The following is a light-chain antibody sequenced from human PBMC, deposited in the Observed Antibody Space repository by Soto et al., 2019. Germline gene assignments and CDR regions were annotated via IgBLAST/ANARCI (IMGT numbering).Light chain of an antibody. CDR1: QSIRSW. Sequence: DIQMTPSPSILSASVGDRVTITCLASQSIRSWLAWYQQKPGKAPKVLIYDASTLESGVPSRFSGSGSGTEFTLTINTLQPDDFATYFCQQYNTYSPTFGQGTKVDI. CDR3: QQYNTYSPT. J-gene: IGKJ1*01. V-gene: IGKV1-5*01. CDR2: DAS.